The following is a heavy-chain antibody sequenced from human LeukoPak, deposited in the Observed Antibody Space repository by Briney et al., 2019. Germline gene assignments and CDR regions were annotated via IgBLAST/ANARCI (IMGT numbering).Heavy chain of an antibody. V-gene: IGHV3-53*01. CDR1: GFTVSSNY. CDR3: ARDLVVRGVIIIG. CDR2: IYSGGST. Sequence: PGGSLRLSCAASGFTVSSNYKSWVRQAPGKGLGWVSVIYSGGSTYYPDSVKGRFTISRDNSKNTLYLQMNSLRAEDTAVYYCARDLVVRGVIIIGWGQGTLVTVSS. D-gene: IGHD3-10*01. J-gene: IGHJ4*02.